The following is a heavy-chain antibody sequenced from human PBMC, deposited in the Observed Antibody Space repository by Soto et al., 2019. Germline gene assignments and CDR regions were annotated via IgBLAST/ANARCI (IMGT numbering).Heavy chain of an antibody. D-gene: IGHD3-3*01. J-gene: IGHJ6*02. CDR3: AKDQGHYDFWSGPYYYYGMDV. CDR1: GFTFSSYG. CDR2: ISDGGSNK. V-gene: IGHV3-30*18. Sequence: PGGSLRLSCAASGFTFSSYGMHWVRQAPGKGLEWVAGISDGGSNKYYADSVKGRFTISRDNSKNTLYLQMNSLRAEDTAVYYCAKDQGHYDFWSGPYYYYGMDVWGQGTTVTVSS.